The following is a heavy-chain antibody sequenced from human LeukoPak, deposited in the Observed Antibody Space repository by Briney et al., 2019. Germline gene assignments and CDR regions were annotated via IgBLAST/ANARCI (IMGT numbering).Heavy chain of an antibody. J-gene: IGHJ4*02. CDR3: ARHENLYTPIDY. CDR1: GGTFSSYA. D-gene: IGHD2-15*01. V-gene: IGHV1-69*05. Sequence: ASVKVSCKASGGTFSSYAISWVRQAPGQGLEWMGRIIPIFGTANYAQKFQGRVTITTDESTSTAYMELSSLRSEDTAVYYCARHENLYTPIDYWGQGTLATVSS. CDR2: IIPIFGTA.